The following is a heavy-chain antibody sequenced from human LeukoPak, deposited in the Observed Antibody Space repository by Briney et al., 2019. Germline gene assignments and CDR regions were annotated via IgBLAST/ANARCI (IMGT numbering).Heavy chain of an antibody. CDR1: GGSIISNY. D-gene: IGHD3-22*01. J-gene: IGHJ6*03. Sequence: SETLSLTCTVSGGSIISNYWSCSRQSAGTGVEWSGRIYGSGITDYNPSLKSRVTMSLDTSRKQFSLRLTSVTAADTAVYYCARLKFYDSTGYSPGYYMDVWGKGTTVSVFS. V-gene: IGHV4-4*07. CDR2: IYGSGIT. CDR3: ARLKFYDSTGYSPGYYMDV.